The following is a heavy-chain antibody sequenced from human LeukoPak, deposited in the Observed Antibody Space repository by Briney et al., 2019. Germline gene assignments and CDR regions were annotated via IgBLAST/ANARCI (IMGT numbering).Heavy chain of an antibody. CDR1: GYRFTSYW. V-gene: IGHV5-51*01. CDR2: IHPCDSET. Sequence: GESLKISCKASGYRFTSYWIGWGRQIPGKGLGCIGIIHPCDSETRYSPSFQGQVTIPADKSISTAYLQWSRPEASDTAMIYLSRRLGATRPYFDFWGQGALVTVSS. J-gene: IGHJ4*02. D-gene: IGHD1-26*01. CDR3: SRRLGATRPYFDF.